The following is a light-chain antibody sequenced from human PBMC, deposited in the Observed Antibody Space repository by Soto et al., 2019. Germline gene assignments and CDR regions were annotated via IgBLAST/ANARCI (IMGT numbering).Light chain of an antibody. Sequence: DIQLTQSPSSLSASVGDRVTITCQASQDINRYVNWYQQQLGKAPKLLMFDAATLESGVPSRFSGSGSGTEFTLTISSLQPEDFATYFCQQYDSLPPTCGGGTKVDIQ. CDR1: QDINRY. J-gene: IGKJ4*01. V-gene: IGKV1-33*01. CDR3: QQYDSLPPT. CDR2: DAA.